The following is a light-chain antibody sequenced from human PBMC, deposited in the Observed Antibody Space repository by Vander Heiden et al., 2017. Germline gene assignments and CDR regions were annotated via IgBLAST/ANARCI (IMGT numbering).Light chain of an antibody. CDR3: QQRNSTPPMYT. CDR2: AAS. J-gene: IGKJ2*01. CDR1: QTINTY. Sequence: DIQMTQSPSSLSASVGDRVTITCRASQTINTYLNWYQQKPGKAPKLLIYAASSLQRGVASRFSGSGDGTDVTLTISSRQPEDFAAYYCQQRNSTPPMYTFGQGTKMEIK. V-gene: IGKV1-39*01.